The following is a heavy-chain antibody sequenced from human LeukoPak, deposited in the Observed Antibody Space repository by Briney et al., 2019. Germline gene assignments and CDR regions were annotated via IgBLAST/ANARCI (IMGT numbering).Heavy chain of an antibody. CDR1: GGSVSSYY. D-gene: IGHD6-13*01. CDR2: IFYSGST. Sequence: PSETLSLTCTISGGSVSSYYWTWIRQPPGKGLEWNGYIFYSGSTNYNPSLESRVTMSSDTSENHFSLKLTSVTAEDTAVYYCARVVGLTGYSSSWYSGYYYYMDVWGKGTTVTVSS. J-gene: IGHJ6*03. V-gene: IGHV4-59*02. CDR3: ARVVGLTGYSSSWYSGYYYYMDV.